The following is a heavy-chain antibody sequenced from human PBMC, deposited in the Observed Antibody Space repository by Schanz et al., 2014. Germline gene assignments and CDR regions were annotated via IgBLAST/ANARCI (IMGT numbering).Heavy chain of an antibody. J-gene: IGHJ6*02. CDR1: GFTFNSYA. CDR2: ISHSGGSK. D-gene: IGHD2-15*01. Sequence: EVQLLDSGGGLVQPGESLRVSCAASGFTFNSYAMTWVRQAPGKGLEWVSSISHSGGSKYYADSVKGRFTISRDNSENTLYLQMNSLSADDTAVFYCAKGMGYCSGGTCYDYYYYGLDVWGQGTTVTVSS. V-gene: IGHV3-23*01. CDR3: AKGMGYCSGGTCYDYYYYGLDV.